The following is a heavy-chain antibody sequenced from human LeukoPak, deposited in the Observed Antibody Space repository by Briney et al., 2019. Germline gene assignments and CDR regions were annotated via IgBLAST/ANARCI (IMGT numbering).Heavy chain of an antibody. D-gene: IGHD6-13*01. V-gene: IGHV3-30-3*01. CDR2: ISYDGSNK. J-gene: IGHJ4*02. Sequence: PGGSLRLSCAASGFTFSGSAMHWVRQAPGKGLDWVAVISYDGSNKYYADSVKGRFKISRDNSKNTLYLQMNSLRAEDTAVYYCARDKVEYSSSWSLDYWGQGTLVTVSS. CDR3: ARDKVEYSSSWSLDY. CDR1: GFTFSGSA.